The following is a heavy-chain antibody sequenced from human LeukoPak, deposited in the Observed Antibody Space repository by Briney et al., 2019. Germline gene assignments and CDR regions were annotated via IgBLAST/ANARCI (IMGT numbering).Heavy chain of an antibody. CDR3: ARDATYYYDSSGQGFDN. J-gene: IGHJ4*03. CDR2: IYYSGST. Sequence: SETLSLTCTVSDGSVSSRNYYWIWIRQPPGKGLEWIGYIYYSGSTNYNPSLKSRVTISVDTSKNQFSLKLSSVTAADTAVYYCARDATYYYDSSGQGFDNSGHGTLGTLSS. V-gene: IGHV4-61*01. D-gene: IGHD3-22*01. CDR1: DGSVSSRNYY.